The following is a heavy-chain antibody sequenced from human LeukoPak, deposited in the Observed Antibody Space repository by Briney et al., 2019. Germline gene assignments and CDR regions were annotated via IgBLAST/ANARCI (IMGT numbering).Heavy chain of an antibody. D-gene: IGHD1-26*01. Sequence: GGSLRLSCAASGFSFSNYGMHWVRQTPGKGLESVAFTRYDGTIKDYADSVKGRFTISRDNSQNVLHLQMKSPRTEDTAVYYCAKELLPGYFYIDLWGQGTTVIVSS. V-gene: IGHV3-30*02. CDR3: AKELLPGYFYIDL. CDR2: TRYDGTIK. CDR1: GFSFSNYG. J-gene: IGHJ6*03.